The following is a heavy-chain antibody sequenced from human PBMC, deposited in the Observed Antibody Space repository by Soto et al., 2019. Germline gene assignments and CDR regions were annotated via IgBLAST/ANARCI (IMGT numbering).Heavy chain of an antibody. V-gene: IGHV3-33*01. CDR3: ARDTARAMVRIYYGMDV. CDR2: IWYDGSNK. Sequence: QVQLVEYGGGVVQPGRSLRLSCAASGFTFSSYGMHWVRQAPGKGLERVGVIWYDGSNKNYADSVKGRFTISRDTSKNTLYLQMNSLRAEDTAVYYCARDTARAMVRIYYGMDVWGQGTTVTVSS. CDR1: GFTFSSYG. D-gene: IGHD3-10*01. J-gene: IGHJ6*02.